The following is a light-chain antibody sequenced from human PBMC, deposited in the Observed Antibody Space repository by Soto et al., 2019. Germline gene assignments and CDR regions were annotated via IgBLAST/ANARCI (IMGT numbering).Light chain of an antibody. CDR3: QQYNSWPRT. CDR1: ESVNRF. CDR2: GAS. V-gene: IGKV3-15*01. J-gene: IGKJ1*01. Sequence: EIVMTQSPGPLSVSPGDGATLSCRASESVNRFLAWYQHKPGQAPRLPIYGASTRAAGVPLRFSGSGSGTEFTLTISSLQSEDLAVYYCQQYNSWPRTFGQGTKVEIK.